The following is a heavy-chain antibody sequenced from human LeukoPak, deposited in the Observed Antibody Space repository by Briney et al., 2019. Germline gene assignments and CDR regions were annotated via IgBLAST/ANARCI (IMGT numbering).Heavy chain of an antibody. CDR2: IKSDGSST. CDR1: GFTFSSYW. V-gene: IGHV3-74*01. J-gene: IGHJ5*02. D-gene: IGHD3-10*01. Sequence: GGSLRLSCSASGFTFSSYWMHWVRQVPGKGLVWVSRIKSDGSSTSYAGSVKGRFTISRDNVKNMLYLHMNSLRVEDTAVYYCAREVYYGSGNWFDRWGQGTLVTVSS. CDR3: AREVYYGSGNWFDR.